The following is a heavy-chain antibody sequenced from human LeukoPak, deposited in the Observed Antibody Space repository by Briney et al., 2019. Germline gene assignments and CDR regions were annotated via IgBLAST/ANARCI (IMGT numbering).Heavy chain of an antibody. D-gene: IGHD3-16*01. CDR2: IKQDGSEK. Sequence: GGSLRLSCAASGFTFSSYAMSWVRQAPGKGLEWVANIKQDGSEKYYVDSVKGRFTISRDNAKNSLYLQMDSLRAEDTAVYYCARGRSMITFGVWGQGTLVTVSS. CDR1: GFTFSSYA. J-gene: IGHJ4*02. V-gene: IGHV3-7*04. CDR3: ARGRSMITFGV.